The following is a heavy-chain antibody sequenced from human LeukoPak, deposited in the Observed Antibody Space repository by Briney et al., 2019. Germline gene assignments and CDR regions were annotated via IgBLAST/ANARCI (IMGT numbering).Heavy chain of an antibody. CDR1: GYSFTSYW. Sequence: GESLKISCKGSGYSFTSYWIGWVRQMPGKGLEWMGIIYPGDSDTRYSPSFQGQVTISADKSISTAYLQWSSLKASDTAMYYCTGARVGDRIGFDYWGQGTLVTVSS. D-gene: IGHD1-14*01. CDR3: TGARVGDRIGFDY. V-gene: IGHV5-51*01. CDR2: IYPGDSDT. J-gene: IGHJ4*02.